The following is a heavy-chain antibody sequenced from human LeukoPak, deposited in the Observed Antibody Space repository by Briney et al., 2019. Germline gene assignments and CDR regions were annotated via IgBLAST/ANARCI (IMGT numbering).Heavy chain of an antibody. D-gene: IGHD2-2*02. CDR2: ISGSGGST. V-gene: IGHV3-23*01. CDR3: AKALGYCSSTSCYKAQRGAFDI. CDR1: GFTFSSYA. Sequence: GGSLRLSCAASGFTFSSYAMSWVRQAPGKGLEWVSAISGSGGSTYYADSVKGRFTISRDNSKNTLYLQMNSLRAEDTAVYYCAKALGYCSSTSCYKAQRGAFDIWGQGTMVTVSS. J-gene: IGHJ3*02.